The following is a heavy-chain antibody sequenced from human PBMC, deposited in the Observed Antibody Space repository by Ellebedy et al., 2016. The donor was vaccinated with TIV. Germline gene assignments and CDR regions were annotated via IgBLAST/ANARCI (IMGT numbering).Heavy chain of an antibody. CDR1: GLPLSNVW. D-gene: IGHD2-15*01. V-gene: IGHV3-15*01. Sequence: GESLKISCPASGLPLSNVWLNWVRQAPGKGLEWVGRIKSKTDGETTDYAAPVKGRFAISRHHSNNTLYLQMDSLKNEDTAVDYGTTRSGGKSNYWGQGTLVTVSS. J-gene: IGHJ4*02. CDR3: TTRSGGKSNY. CDR2: IKSKTDGETT.